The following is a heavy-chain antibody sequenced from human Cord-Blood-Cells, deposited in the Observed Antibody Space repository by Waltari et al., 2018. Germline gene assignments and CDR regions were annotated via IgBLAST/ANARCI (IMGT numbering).Heavy chain of an antibody. CDR1: GYSISSGYY. J-gene: IGHJ3*02. D-gene: IGHD6-6*01. V-gene: IGHV4-38-2*02. Sequence: QVQLQESGPGLVKPSETLSLTCTVSGYSISSGYYWGWIRQPPGKGLEWIGSIYHSGSTDYNPSLKSQVTISVDTSKNQFSRKLSSVTAADTAVYYCARDDSSSYAFDIWGQGTMVTVSS. CDR3: ARDDSSSYAFDI. CDR2: IYHSGST.